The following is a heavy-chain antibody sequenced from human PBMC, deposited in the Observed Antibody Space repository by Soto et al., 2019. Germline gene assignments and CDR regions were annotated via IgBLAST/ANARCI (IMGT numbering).Heavy chain of an antibody. CDR3: AKADGTAARPSYFDY. V-gene: IGHV3-23*01. CDR2: IGGSGGSR. J-gene: IGHJ4*02. Sequence: EVQLLESGGGLVQPGGPLRLSCAASGFIFSSFAMNWVRQAPGKGLEWVSVIGGSGGSRYYAESVMGRFTMSRDNSKNTLYLQMNSLRAEDTAVYYCAKADGTAARPSYFDYWGPGTLVTVSS. CDR1: GFIFSSFA. D-gene: IGHD6-6*01.